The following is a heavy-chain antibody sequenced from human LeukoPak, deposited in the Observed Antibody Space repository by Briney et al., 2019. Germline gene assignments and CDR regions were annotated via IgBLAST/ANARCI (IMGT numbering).Heavy chain of an antibody. V-gene: IGHV4-39*01. CDR2: IYYSGST. CDR1: GDSISSSSSY. J-gene: IGHJ4*02. CDR3: ARAYCVGDCTVLHIYFDN. Sequence: SETLSLTCTVSGDSISSSSSYRGWIRQPPGEGLEWIGSIYYSGSTYYNTSLKSRVTISVDTSKNQFSLRLNSVTAADTAVYYCARAYCVGDCTVLHIYFDNWGQGTLVTVSS. D-gene: IGHD2-21*02.